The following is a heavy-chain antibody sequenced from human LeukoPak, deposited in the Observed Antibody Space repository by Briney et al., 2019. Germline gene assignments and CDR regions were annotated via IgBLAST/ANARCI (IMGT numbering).Heavy chain of an antibody. CDR3: ARTTSLTASGYDY. J-gene: IGHJ4*02. CDR2: MNPNNGDS. Sequence: ASVKVSCKASGYTFTNYHINWVRQATGQGLEWMGWMNPNNGDSGYAQKFQGRVTITRDTSISTSYMELRSLRSDDTAVYFCARTTSLTASGYDYWGQGTLVTVSS. D-gene: IGHD6-25*01. CDR1: GYTFTNYH. V-gene: IGHV1-8*03.